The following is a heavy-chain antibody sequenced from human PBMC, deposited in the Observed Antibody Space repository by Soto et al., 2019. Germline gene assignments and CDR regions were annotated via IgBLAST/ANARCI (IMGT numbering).Heavy chain of an antibody. V-gene: IGHV1-46*01. D-gene: IGHD3-10*01. Sequence: QVQLVQSGAEVKKPGASVKVSCKASGYTFTNDYMHWVRQAPGQGLECMGIRNPSTGTTSYAQKVQGRVTMTRDTSTSTVHMELSSLRSDVTAVYYGTRASWDRVRGVKAFDYWGQGTLVTVSS. CDR3: TRASWDRVRGVKAFDY. CDR2: RNPSTGTT. J-gene: IGHJ4*02. CDR1: GYTFTNDY.